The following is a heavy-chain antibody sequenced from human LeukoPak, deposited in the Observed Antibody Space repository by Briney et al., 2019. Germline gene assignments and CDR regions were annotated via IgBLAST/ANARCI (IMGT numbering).Heavy chain of an antibody. CDR2: TRNKANSFTT. J-gene: IGHJ4*02. V-gene: IGHV3-72*01. Sequence: GGSLRLSCAASGFTFSDHYMDWVRQAPGKGLEWVARTRNKANSFTTEYAASVKGRFIISRDESKNSLYLQMNSLKTEDTAVYFCSRAAVVVPAAQDSWGQGTLVTVSS. CDR3: SRAAVVVPAAQDS. CDR1: GFTFSDHY. D-gene: IGHD2-2*01.